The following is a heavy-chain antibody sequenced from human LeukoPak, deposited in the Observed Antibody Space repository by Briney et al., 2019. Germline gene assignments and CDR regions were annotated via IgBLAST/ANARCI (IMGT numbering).Heavy chain of an antibody. CDR2: VYYSGST. D-gene: IGHD3-22*01. CDR3: ARDHHYYDSSGYYAPYYYYGMDV. CDR1: GGSVSGYY. Sequence: PSETLSLTCVVSGGSVSGYYWGWIRQPPGRGLEWIGYVYYSGSTNYNPSFKSRVTISVDTSKNQFSLKLSSVTAADTAVYYCARDHHYYDSSGYYAPYYYYGMDVWGQGTTVTVSS. J-gene: IGHJ6*02. V-gene: IGHV4-59*02.